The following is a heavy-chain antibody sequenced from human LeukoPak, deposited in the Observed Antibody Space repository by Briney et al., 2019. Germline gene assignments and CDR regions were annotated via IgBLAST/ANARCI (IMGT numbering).Heavy chain of an antibody. Sequence: KAGGSLRLSCAASGFTFSSYSMNWVRQAPGKGLEWVSPISSSSSYIYYADSVKGRFTISRDNAKNSLYLQMNSLRAEDTAVYYCARDIYSSSTVDYWGQGTLVTVSS. CDR1: GFTFSSYS. D-gene: IGHD6-6*01. V-gene: IGHV3-21*01. CDR2: ISSSSSYI. CDR3: ARDIYSSSTVDY. J-gene: IGHJ4*02.